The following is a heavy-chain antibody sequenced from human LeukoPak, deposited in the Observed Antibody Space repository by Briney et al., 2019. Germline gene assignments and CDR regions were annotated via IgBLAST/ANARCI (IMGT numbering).Heavy chain of an antibody. V-gene: IGHV3-30*02. J-gene: IGHJ4*02. Sequence: PGGSLRLSCAASRFIFPSTGMHWVRQAPGKGLEWVSFIRYDGSDKYYADSVQGRFIISRDNSKNTLFLQMNSLRLDDTAVYYCVGDATVGAAYFDFWGQGALVTVSS. CDR3: VGDATVGAAYFDF. CDR1: RFIFPSTG. CDR2: IRYDGSDK. D-gene: IGHD2-15*01.